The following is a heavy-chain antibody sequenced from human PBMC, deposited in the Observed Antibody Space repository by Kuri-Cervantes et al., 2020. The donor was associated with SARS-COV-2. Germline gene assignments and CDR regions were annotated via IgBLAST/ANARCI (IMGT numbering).Heavy chain of an antibody. CDR1: GYTFTSYG. Sequence: ASVKVSCKASGYTFTSYGISWVRQAPGQGLEWMGRISAYNGNTNYAQKFQGRVTMTRDTSTSTVYMELSSLRSEDTAVYYCARVAPGMGDFDYWGQGTLVTVSS. CDR2: ISAYNGNT. J-gene: IGHJ4*02. CDR3: ARVAPGMGDFDY. V-gene: IGHV1-18*04. D-gene: IGHD6-25*01.